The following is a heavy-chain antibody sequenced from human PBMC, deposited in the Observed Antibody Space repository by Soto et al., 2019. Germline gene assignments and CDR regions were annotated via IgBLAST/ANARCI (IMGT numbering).Heavy chain of an antibody. D-gene: IGHD4-17*01. CDR3: ARVDRAYGDYPSYYGMDV. CDR2: ISYDGSNK. J-gene: IGHJ6*02. Sequence: GGSLSLSCAASGFTFSSYAIHWVRQAPGKGLEWVAVISYDGSNKYYADSVKGRFTISRDNSKNTLYLQMNSLRAEDPAVYYCARVDRAYGDYPSYYGMDVWGQGTTVTVSS. CDR1: GFTFSSYA. V-gene: IGHV3-30-3*01.